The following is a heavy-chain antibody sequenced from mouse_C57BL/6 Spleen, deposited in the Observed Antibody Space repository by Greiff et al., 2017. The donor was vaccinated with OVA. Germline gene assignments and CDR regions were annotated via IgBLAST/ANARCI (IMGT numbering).Heavy chain of an antibody. CDR1: GYTFTSYW. J-gene: IGHJ4*01. CDR3: ARGAQATPMDY. Sequence: VQLQESGAELVRPGSSVKLSCKASGYTFTSYWMHWVKQRPIQGLEWIGNIDPSDSETHYNQKFKDKATLTVDKSSSTAYMQLSSLTSEDSAVYYCARGAQATPMDYWGQGTSVTVSS. V-gene: IGHV1-52*01. CDR2: IDPSDSET. D-gene: IGHD3-2*02.